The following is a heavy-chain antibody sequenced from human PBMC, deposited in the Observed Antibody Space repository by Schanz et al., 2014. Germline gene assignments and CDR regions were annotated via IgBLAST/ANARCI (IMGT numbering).Heavy chain of an antibody. J-gene: IGHJ4*02. CDR2: ISSGSSYA. D-gene: IGHD3-10*01. CDR1: GFTFSNYA. CDR3: ARDNYYGSGSCAY. Sequence: VQLLESGGGLVRPGGSLRLSCAASGFTFSNYAMSWIRQAPGKGLEWVSDISSGSSYANYADSVKGRFTISRDNAKNSMYLHMKSLRGEDTAVYYCARDNYYGSGSCAYWGQGTLVTVSS. V-gene: IGHV3-11*06.